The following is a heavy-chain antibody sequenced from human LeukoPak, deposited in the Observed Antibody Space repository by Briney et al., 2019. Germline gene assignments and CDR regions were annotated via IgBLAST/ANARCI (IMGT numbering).Heavy chain of an antibody. CDR3: ARPHTQYCSSTSCRFSGFDP. Sequence: PSETLSLTCAVYGGSFSGYYWSWIRQPPGKGLEWIGEINHSGSTNYNPSLKSRVTISVDTSKNQFSLKLSSVTAADTAVYYCARPHTQYCSSTSCRFSGFDPWGQGTLVTVSS. CDR2: INHSGST. CDR1: GGSFSGYY. D-gene: IGHD2-2*01. J-gene: IGHJ5*02. V-gene: IGHV4-34*01.